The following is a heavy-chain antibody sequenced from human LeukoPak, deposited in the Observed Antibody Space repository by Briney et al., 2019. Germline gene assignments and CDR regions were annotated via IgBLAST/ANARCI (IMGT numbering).Heavy chain of an antibody. V-gene: IGHV1-69*13. CDR3: ARDSSGYSYGLDY. CDR1: GGTFISYA. J-gene: IGHJ4*02. D-gene: IGHD5-18*01. CDR2: IIPIFGTA. Sequence: ASVKVSCKASGGTFISYAISWVRQAPGQGLEWMGGIIPIFGTANYAQKFQGRVTITADESASTAYMELSSLRSEDTAVYYCARDSSGYSYGLDYWGQGTLVTVSS.